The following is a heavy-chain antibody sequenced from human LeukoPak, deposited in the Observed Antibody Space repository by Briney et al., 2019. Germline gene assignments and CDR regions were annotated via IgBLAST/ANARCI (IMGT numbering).Heavy chain of an antibody. CDR1: GGSISGYY. Sequence: PSETLYLTCTVSGGSISGYYWSWIRQPPGKGLEWIGYIYYSGSANYSPSLKSRVTMLQDTSKRQFSLKLSSVTAADTAVYYCAGAYYYGSGIGYWGQGTLVTVSS. CDR2: IYYSGSA. CDR3: AGAYYYGSGIGY. J-gene: IGHJ4*02. V-gene: IGHV4-59*01. D-gene: IGHD3-10*01.